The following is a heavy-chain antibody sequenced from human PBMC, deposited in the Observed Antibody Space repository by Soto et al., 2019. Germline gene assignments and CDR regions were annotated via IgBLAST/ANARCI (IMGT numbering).Heavy chain of an antibody. V-gene: IGHV4-4*09. CDR1: GGSISSHY. J-gene: IGHJ4*02. D-gene: IGHD2-21*02. Sequence: SETLSLTCTVSGGSISSHYWSWIRQPPGKGLEWIGYIYSSGSTNYNPSLKSRVTISVDTSKNQFSLKLSSVTAADTAVYYCAGQGMVVPGTYYFDYWGQGTLVTVSS. CDR2: IYSSGST. CDR3: AGQGMVVPGTYYFDY.